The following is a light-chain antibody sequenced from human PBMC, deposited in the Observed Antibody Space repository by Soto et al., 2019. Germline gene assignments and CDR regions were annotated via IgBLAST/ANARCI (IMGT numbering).Light chain of an antibody. CDR2: DAS. Sequence: IQMTQSPSTMSASVGDRVTITCRASQSISSWLDWYQQKPGKAPKLLIYDASSLESGVPSRFSGSGSGTEFTLTSSSLQPDDFATYYCQQYNSYWTFGQGTKVEIK. CDR3: QQYNSYWT. J-gene: IGKJ1*01. V-gene: IGKV1-5*01. CDR1: QSISSW.